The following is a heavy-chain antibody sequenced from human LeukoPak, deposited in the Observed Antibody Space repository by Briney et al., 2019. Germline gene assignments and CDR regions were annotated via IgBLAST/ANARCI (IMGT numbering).Heavy chain of an antibody. CDR2: IRSKAYGGTT. CDR1: GFTFGDYA. Sequence: GGSLRLSCTASGFTFGDYAMSWFRQAPGKGLEWVGFIRSKAYGGTTEYAASVKGRFTISRDDSKSIAYLQMNSLKTEDTAVYYYTRSRQYYCSSTSCYYYWGQGTLVTVSS. V-gene: IGHV3-49*03. CDR3: TRSRQYYCSSTSCYYY. J-gene: IGHJ4*02. D-gene: IGHD2-2*01.